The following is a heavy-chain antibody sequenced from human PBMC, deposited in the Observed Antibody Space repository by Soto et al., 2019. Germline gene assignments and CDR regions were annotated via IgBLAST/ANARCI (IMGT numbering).Heavy chain of an antibody. D-gene: IGHD4-17*01. CDR3: AKVHTLQMTTVTQFDY. CDR1: GFTFSNYA. J-gene: IGHJ4*02. CDR2: ISGSGGST. Sequence: PGGSLRLSCAASGFTFSNYAMSWVRQAPGKGLEWVSGISGSGGSTYYTDSVKGRFTISRDNSKDTLYLQMNSLRAEDTAVYYCAKVHTLQMTTVTQFDYWGQGTLVTVSS. V-gene: IGHV3-23*01.